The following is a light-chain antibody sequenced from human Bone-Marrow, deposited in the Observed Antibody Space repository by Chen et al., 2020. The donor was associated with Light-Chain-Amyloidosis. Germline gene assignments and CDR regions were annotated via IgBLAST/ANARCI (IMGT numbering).Light chain of an antibody. CDR2: ENN. V-gene: IGLV1-51*02. Sequence: QSVLTQPPSVSAAPGQKVTISCSGSNSNIGINYVSWYQQLPGTSPKLLIYENNQRPSESPDLFSGSKSGTSATLGGAGLQTGDEADYYCATWDSSLTVWMFGGGTKLTVL. CDR3: ATWDSSLTVWM. J-gene: IGLJ3*02. CDR1: NSNIGINY.